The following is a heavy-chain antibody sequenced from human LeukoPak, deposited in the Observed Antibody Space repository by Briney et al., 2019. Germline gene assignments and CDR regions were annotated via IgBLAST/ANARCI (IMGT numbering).Heavy chain of an antibody. J-gene: IGHJ3*02. Sequence: GGSLRLSCAASGFTFSSYTMNWVRQAPGKGLEWVSYISISSTIYSADSVKGRFTISRDNAKNSLYLQMNSLRAEDTAVYYCARDTLFAFDTWGQGTMVTVSS. CDR3: ARDTLFAFDT. CDR2: ISISSTI. CDR1: GFTFSSYT. V-gene: IGHV3-48*01.